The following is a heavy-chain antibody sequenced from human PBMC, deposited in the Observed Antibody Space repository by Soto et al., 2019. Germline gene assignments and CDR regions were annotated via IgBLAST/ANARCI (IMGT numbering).Heavy chain of an antibody. CDR2: ISGSGGST. Sequence: GGSLRLSCAASGFTFSSYAMSWVRQGPGKGLEWVSAISGSGGSTYYADSVKGRFTISRDNSKNTLYLQMNSLRAEDTAVYYCAKDPGSSGSFDYWGQGTLVTVSS. CDR3: AKDPGSSGSFDY. V-gene: IGHV3-23*01. J-gene: IGHJ4*02. D-gene: IGHD6-6*01. CDR1: GFTFSSYA.